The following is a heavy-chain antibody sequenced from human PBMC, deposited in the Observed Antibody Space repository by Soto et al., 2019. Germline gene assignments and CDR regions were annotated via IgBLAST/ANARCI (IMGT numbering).Heavy chain of an antibody. D-gene: IGHD7-27*01. V-gene: IGHV3-23*01. CDR2: ISASGGNR. CDR3: AKVAGGLGYFDL. J-gene: IGHJ2*01. Sequence: EVQMLESGGGLAGPGGSLRLAGVGSESIFSDYGMTWVRQAPGKGLEWVPTISASGGNREYRDSLKGRFTISRDNSKNTLYLQLNGLTADDTAVYYCAKVAGGLGYFDLWGRGILVTVSS. CDR1: ESIFSDYG.